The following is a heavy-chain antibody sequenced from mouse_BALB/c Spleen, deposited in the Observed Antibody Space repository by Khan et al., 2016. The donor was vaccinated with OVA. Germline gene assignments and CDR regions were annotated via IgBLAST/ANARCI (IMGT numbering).Heavy chain of an antibody. CDR2: IWGGGGT. CDR1: GFSLTSYI. Sequence: QVQLKESGPGLVAPSQSLSITCNVSGFSLTSYIINWVRQPPGKGLEWLGMIWGGGGTNYNSTLKSRMSIIKYNSKSQVFLKMNSLQTDDTAMYYCARGYYRYDDYYAMDYWGQGTSVTVSS. D-gene: IGHD2-14*01. J-gene: IGHJ4*01. V-gene: IGHV2-6-4*01. CDR3: ARGYYRYDDYYAMDY.